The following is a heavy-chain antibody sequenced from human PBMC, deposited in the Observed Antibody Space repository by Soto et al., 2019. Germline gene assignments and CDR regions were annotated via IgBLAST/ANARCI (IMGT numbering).Heavy chain of an antibody. CDR1: GFTFSSYA. CDR3: ARKAPSDYFDY. CDR2: ISGSGGTT. V-gene: IGHV3-23*01. Sequence: GGSLRLSCAASGFTFSSYAMSWVRQAPGKGLEWVSAISGSGGTTYYADSVKGRFTISRDNAKNSLYLQMNSLRAEDTAVYYCARKAPSDYFDYWGQGTLVTVSS. J-gene: IGHJ4*02.